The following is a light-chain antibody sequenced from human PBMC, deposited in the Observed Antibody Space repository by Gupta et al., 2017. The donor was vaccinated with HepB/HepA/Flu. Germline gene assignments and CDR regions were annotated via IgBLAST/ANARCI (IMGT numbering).Light chain of an antibody. V-gene: IGLV2-14*01. Sequence: QSALTQPASVSGSPGPSITISCTGTSSDVGGYNYVSWYQQHPGKAPKLMIYDVSNRPSGVSNRFSGSKSGNTASLTISGLQAEDEADYYCSSYTSSSTLVVFGRGTKLTVL. J-gene: IGLJ2*01. CDR2: DVS. CDR1: SSDVGGYNY. CDR3: SSYTSSSTLVV.